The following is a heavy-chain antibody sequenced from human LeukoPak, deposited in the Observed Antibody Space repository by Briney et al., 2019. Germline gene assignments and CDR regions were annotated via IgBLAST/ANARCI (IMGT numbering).Heavy chain of an antibody. Sequence: SETQSLTCTVSGGSISTYYWSWIRQPPGKGLEWIGYIYYSGSTNYNPSLKSRVTISIDTSKNQFSLKLSSVTAADTAVYYCARGNWEVITPDYWGQGNLVTVSS. V-gene: IGHV4-59*01. CDR2: IYYSGST. CDR3: ARGNWEVITPDY. CDR1: GGSISTYY. D-gene: IGHD3-22*01. J-gene: IGHJ4*02.